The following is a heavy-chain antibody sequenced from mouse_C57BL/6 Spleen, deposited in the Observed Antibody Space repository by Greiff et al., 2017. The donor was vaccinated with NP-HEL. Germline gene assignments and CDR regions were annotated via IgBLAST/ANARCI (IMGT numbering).Heavy chain of an antibody. D-gene: IGHD1-1*01. Sequence: VKLVESGAELVRPGTSVKMSCKASGYTFTNYWIGWAKQRPGHGLEWIGDIYPGGGYTNYNEKFKGKATLTADKSSSTAYMQFSSLTSEDSAIYYCARRYYYGSIGLDYWGQGTTLTVSS. CDR2: IYPGGGYT. J-gene: IGHJ2*01. CDR1: GYTFTNYW. CDR3: ARRYYYGSIGLDY. V-gene: IGHV1-63*01.